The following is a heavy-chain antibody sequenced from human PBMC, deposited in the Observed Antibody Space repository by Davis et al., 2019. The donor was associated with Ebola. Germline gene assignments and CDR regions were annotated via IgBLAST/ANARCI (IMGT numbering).Heavy chain of an antibody. CDR3: ARAQFPTTSDH. V-gene: IGHV1-3*01. CDR1: GYTFTNYA. J-gene: IGHJ4*02. Sequence: AASVKVSCKASGYTFTNYAMHWVRQAPGQRLEWMGWINAGNGNTKYSQKFQGRVTITRDTSASTAYMEVGSLRSDDTAVYYCARAQFPTTSDHWGQGTLVTVSS. CDR2: INAGNGNT. D-gene: IGHD1-1*01.